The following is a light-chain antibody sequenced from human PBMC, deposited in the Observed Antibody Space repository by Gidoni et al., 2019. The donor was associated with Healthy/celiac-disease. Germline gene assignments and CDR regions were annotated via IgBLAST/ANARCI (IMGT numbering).Light chain of an antibody. Sequence: QSALTQPASVSGSPGQSITISCTGTSSDVGGYNYVSWYQQHPGKAPKLMIYEVSNRPSGVSIRFSGSKSGNTSSLTLSWLQAEDEADYYCSSYTSSSTLVFGGGTKLTVL. CDR2: EVS. CDR3: SSYTSSSTLV. J-gene: IGLJ2*01. V-gene: IGLV2-14*01. CDR1: SSDVGGYNY.